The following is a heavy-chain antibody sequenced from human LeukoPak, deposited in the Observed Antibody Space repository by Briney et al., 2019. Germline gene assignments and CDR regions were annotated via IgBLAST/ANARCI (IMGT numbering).Heavy chain of an antibody. Sequence: GASVKVSCRASGRTFTDHYIHWVRQAPGQGLEWMGRIDPNSGGTNYAQKFQGRVTITRDTPISTAYMELSRLTSDDTAVYYCASRRDSGSFGADYWGQGTLVTVSS. CDR2: IDPNSGGT. J-gene: IGHJ4*02. V-gene: IGHV1-2*06. CDR1: GRTFTDHY. CDR3: ASRRDSGSFGADY. D-gene: IGHD1-26*01.